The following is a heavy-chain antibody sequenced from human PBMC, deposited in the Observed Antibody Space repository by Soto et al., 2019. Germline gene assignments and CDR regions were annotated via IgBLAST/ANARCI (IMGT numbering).Heavy chain of an antibody. CDR2: IYHSGST. V-gene: IGHV4-30-2*01. Sequence: SETLSLTCAVSGGSISSGGYSWSWIRQPPGKGLEWIGYIYHSGSTYYNPSLKSRVTISVDRSKNQFSLKLSSVTAADAAVYYCATHSIIYYYYGMDVWGQGTTVTVSS. CDR3: ATHSIIYYYYGMDV. J-gene: IGHJ6*02. CDR1: GGSISSGGYS. D-gene: IGHD2-15*01.